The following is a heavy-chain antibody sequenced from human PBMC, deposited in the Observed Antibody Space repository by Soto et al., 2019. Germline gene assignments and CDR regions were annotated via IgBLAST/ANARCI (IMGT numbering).Heavy chain of an antibody. CDR3: AREPGARSYYYYSGMDV. V-gene: IGHV1-3*01. Sequence: ASVKVSCKASGYTFTSYAMHWVRQAPGQRLEWMGWINAGNGNTKYSQKFQGRVTITRDTSASTAYMELSSLRSEDTAVYYCAREPGARSYYYYSGMDVCGPGPTVTVYS. CDR1: GYTFTSYA. CDR2: INAGNGNT. J-gene: IGHJ6*02. D-gene: IGHD6-6*01.